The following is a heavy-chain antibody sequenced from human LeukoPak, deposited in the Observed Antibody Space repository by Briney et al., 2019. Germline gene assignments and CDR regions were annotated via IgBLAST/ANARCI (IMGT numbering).Heavy chain of an antibody. CDR2: INPSGGST. D-gene: IGHD2-2*01. CDR1: GFTFSGYY. Sequence: ASVKVSCKGSGFTFSGYYIHWVRQAPGQGLEWMGIINPSGGSTSYAQRFQGRVAMTRDTSTTTVYMEVNSLTSEDTAVYFCARDGPTAAPFDYWGQGTLVTVSS. CDR3: ARDGPTAAPFDY. J-gene: IGHJ4*02. V-gene: IGHV1-46*01.